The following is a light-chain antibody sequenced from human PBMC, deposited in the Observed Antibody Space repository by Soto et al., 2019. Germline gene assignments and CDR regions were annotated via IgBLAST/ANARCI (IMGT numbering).Light chain of an antibody. Sequence: QSALTQPASVSGSPGQSITISCTGTSSDVGRYNHVSWYQQSPGKAPKLIIFEVSNRPSGMSDRFSGSKSGSTASLTISGLQAEDEADYYCNSLSPTATSYVFGTGTKLPVL. J-gene: IGLJ1*01. CDR3: NSLSPTATSYV. CDR2: EVS. V-gene: IGLV2-14*01. CDR1: SSDVGRYNH.